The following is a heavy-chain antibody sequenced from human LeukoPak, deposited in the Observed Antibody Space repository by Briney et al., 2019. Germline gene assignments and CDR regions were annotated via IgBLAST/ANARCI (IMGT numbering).Heavy chain of an antibody. J-gene: IGHJ4*02. CDR1: GFTFSSYW. D-gene: IGHD3-22*01. V-gene: IGHV3-48*04. Sequence: GGSLRLSCAASGFTFSSYWMSWVRQAPGKGLEWVSYIGTSGNTIYYADSVKGRFTISRDNAKNSLYLQMNSLRAEDTAVYYCARGSGSYYYFDYWGQGSLVTVSS. CDR2: IGTSGNTI. CDR3: ARGSGSYYYFDY.